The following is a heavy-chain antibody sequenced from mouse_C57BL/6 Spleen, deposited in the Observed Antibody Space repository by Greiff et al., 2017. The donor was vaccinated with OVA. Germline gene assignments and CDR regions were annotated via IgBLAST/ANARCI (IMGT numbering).Heavy chain of an antibody. J-gene: IGHJ2*01. CDR3: ARGGYDYGSSYFDY. CDR1: GYTFTNYW. CDR2: IYPGGGYT. Sequence: QVQLQQSGAELVRPGTSVKMSCKASGYTFTNYWIGWAKQRPGHGLEWIGDIYPGGGYTNYNEKFKGKATLTADKSSSTAYMQFSSLTSEDSAIYYCARGGYDYGSSYFDYWGQGTTLTVSS. D-gene: IGHD1-1*01. V-gene: IGHV1-63*01.